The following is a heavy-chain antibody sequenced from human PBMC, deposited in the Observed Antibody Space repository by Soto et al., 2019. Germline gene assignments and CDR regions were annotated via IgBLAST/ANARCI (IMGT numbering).Heavy chain of an antibody. V-gene: IGHV4-30-2*04. J-gene: IGHJ4*02. D-gene: IGHD5-12*01. CDR3: AARGLYSRYDV. CDR2: IYYSGST. Sequence: GGSISSGGYYWSWIRQHPGKGLQWIGYIYYSGSTYYNPSLKSRVTISVDTSKNQFSLKLSSVTAADTAVYYCAARGLYSRYDVWVQGTLVTGSS. CDR1: GGSISSGGYY.